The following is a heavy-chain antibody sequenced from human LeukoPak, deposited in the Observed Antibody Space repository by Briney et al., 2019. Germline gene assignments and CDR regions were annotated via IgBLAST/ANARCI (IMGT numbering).Heavy chain of an antibody. J-gene: IGHJ3*02. CDR1: GGSISSYY. CDR2: IYYSGST. V-gene: IGHV4-59*01. CDR3: ARESIAAAGRWAFDI. Sequence: PSETLSLTCTVSGGSISSYYWSWIRQPPGKGLEWIGYIYYSGSTNYNPSLKSRVTISVDTSKNQFCLKLSSVTAADTAVYYCARESIAAAGRWAFDIWGQGTMVTVSS. D-gene: IGHD6-13*01.